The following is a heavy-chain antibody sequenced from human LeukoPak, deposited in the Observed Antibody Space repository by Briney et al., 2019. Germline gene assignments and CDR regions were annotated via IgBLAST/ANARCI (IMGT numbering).Heavy chain of an antibody. V-gene: IGHV1-69*04. D-gene: IGHD5-18*01. Sequence: ASVKVSCKASGGTFSSYAISWVRQAPGQGLEWMGRIIPILGIANYAQKFQGRVTITADKSTSTAYMELSSLRSEDTAVYYCAREGYSYGPSNWFDPWGQGTLATVSS. CDR1: GGTFSSYA. CDR3: AREGYSYGPSNWFDP. CDR2: IIPILGIA. J-gene: IGHJ5*02.